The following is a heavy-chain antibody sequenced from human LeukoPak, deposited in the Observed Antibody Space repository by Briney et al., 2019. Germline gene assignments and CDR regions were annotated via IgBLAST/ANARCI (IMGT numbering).Heavy chain of an antibody. V-gene: IGHV3-48*03. CDR2: ISSGGIDI. CDR3: TRGLGGSGSHPKE. D-gene: IGHD3-10*01. Sequence: GGSLRLSCAVSGFTFRFSEMNWVRQAPGKGLQWVSYISSGGIDIFYADSVTGRFTISRDNANNSLYLHMNSLRAEDTAIYYCTRGLGGSGSHPKEWGQGVLVTVSS. CDR1: GFTFRFSE. J-gene: IGHJ4*02.